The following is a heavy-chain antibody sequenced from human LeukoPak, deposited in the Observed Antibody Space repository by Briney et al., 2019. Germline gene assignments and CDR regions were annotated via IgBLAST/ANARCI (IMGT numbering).Heavy chain of an antibody. Sequence: SETLSLTCAVHGGSFSDYYWSWIRQPPGKGLEWIGEIHPYGHTNLNPSLRSRVSISIDTPNNQFSLKLTSVTAADTALYYCSRGKDQSKTGDSWGQGTLVTVSS. V-gene: IGHV4-34*01. CDR2: IHPYGHT. J-gene: IGHJ4*02. CDR1: GGSFSDYY. CDR3: SRGKDQSKTGDS. D-gene: IGHD2-2*01.